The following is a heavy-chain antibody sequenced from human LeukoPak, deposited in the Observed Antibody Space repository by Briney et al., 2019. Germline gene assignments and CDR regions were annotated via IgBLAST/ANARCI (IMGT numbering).Heavy chain of an antibody. CDR1: GGTFSSYA. J-gene: IGHJ6*03. V-gene: IGHV1-69*05. Sequence: SVKVSCKASGGTFSSYAISWVRQAPGQGLEWMGGIIPIFGTANYAQKFQGRVTITTDESTSTAYVELSSLRSEDTAVYYCARDRGSLQYSSSWYYYYYYMDVWGKGTTVTVSS. D-gene: IGHD6-13*01. CDR3: ARDRGSLQYSSSWYYYYYYMDV. CDR2: IIPIFGTA.